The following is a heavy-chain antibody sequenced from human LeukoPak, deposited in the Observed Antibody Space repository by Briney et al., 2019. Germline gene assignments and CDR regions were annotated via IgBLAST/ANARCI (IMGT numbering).Heavy chain of an antibody. CDR3: ARDHPYYYDSSGYYPDII. D-gene: IGHD3-22*01. V-gene: IGHV3-66*01. J-gene: IGHJ4*02. CDR1: GFTVSSNY. CDR2: IYSGGST. Sequence: PGGSLRLSCAASGFTVSSNYMSWVRQAPGKGLEWVSVIYSGGSTYYADSVKGRFTISRDYSKNTLYLQMNSLRAEDTAVYYCARDHPYYYDSSGYYPDIIWGQGTLVTVSS.